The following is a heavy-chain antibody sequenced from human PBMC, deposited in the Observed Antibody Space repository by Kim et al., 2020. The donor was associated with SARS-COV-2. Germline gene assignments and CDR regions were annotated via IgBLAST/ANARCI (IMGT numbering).Heavy chain of an antibody. Sequence: SVKVSCKTSGHTFSNSVISWVRQAPGQGLEWMGGIIPLFGTANYVQKFQGRVTITADDSTSTVYLELSSLESEDTAIYYCARDQFEGGSFTMFDYWGQGTLVPVSS. J-gene: IGHJ4*02. CDR1: GHTFSNSV. V-gene: IGHV1-69*13. CDR3: ARDQFEGGSFTMFDY. CDR2: IIPLFGTA. D-gene: IGHD1-26*01.